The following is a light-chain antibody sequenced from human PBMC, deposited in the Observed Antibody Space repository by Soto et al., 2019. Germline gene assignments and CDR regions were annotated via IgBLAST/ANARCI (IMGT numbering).Light chain of an antibody. J-gene: IGLJ2*01. Sequence: QPVLTQPASVSGSPGQSITISCTGTSSDVGRYNYVSWYQQHPGKAPKLMIYDVSNRPSGVSNRFSGSKSGNTASLTISGLQAEDEADYYCTSYTTSSTLVVFGTGTKLTVL. CDR1: SSDVGRYNY. V-gene: IGLV2-14*03. CDR3: TSYTTSSTLVV. CDR2: DVS.